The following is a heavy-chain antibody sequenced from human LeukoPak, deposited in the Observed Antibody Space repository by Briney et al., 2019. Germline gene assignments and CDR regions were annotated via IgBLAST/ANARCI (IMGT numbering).Heavy chain of an antibody. CDR3: ARAAPVVAAHDAFDI. CDR2: ISAYNGNT. Sequence: GASVKVSCKASGYTFTSYGISRVRQAPGQGLEWMGWISAYNGNTNYAQKLQGRVTMTTDTSTSTAYMELRSLRSDDTAVYYCARAAPVVAAHDAFDIWGQGTMVTVSS. D-gene: IGHD2-15*01. CDR1: GYTFTSYG. V-gene: IGHV1-18*01. J-gene: IGHJ3*02.